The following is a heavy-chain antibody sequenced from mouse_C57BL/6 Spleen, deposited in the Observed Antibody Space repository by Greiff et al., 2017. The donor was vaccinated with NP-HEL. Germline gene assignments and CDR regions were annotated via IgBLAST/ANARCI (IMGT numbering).Heavy chain of an antibody. Sequence: EVMLVESGGGLVKPGGSLKLSCAASGFTFSSYAMSWVRQTPEKRLEWVATISDGGSYTYYPDNVKGRFTISRDNAKNNLYLQMSHLKSEDTAMYYCARAYYGKRDYFDYWGQGTTLTVSS. CDR3: ARAYYGKRDYFDY. J-gene: IGHJ2*01. CDR2: ISDGGSYT. V-gene: IGHV5-4*03. CDR1: GFTFSSYA. D-gene: IGHD2-10*01.